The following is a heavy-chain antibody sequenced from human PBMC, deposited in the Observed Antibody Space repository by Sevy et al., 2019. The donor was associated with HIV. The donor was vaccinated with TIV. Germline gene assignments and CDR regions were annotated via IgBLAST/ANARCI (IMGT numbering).Heavy chain of an antibody. CDR2: IRCDGSNK. J-gene: IGHJ5*02. CDR1: GFTFSSYG. D-gene: IGHD6-13*01. Sequence: GGSLRLSCAASGFTFSSYGMHWVRQAPGKGLEWVAFIRCDGSNKYYADSVKGRFTISRDNSKNTLYLQMNSLRAEDTAVYYCAKDRSRGQQLGKGNWLDPWGQGTLVTVSS. V-gene: IGHV3-30*02. CDR3: AKDRSRGQQLGKGNWLDP.